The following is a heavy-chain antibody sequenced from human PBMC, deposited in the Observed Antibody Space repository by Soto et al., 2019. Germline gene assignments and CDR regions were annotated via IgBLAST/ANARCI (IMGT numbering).Heavy chain of an antibody. D-gene: IGHD1-1*01. V-gene: IGHV4-34*01. CDR2: INHSGST. J-gene: IGHJ4*02. Sequence: SETLSLTCAVCGGSFSGYYWSWIRQPPGKGLEWIGEINHSGSTNYNPSLKSRVTISVDTSKNQFSLKLSSVTAADTAVYYCARATTRLPRPWVFDYWGQGTLVTVAS. CDR1: GGSFSGYY. CDR3: ARATTRLPRPWVFDY.